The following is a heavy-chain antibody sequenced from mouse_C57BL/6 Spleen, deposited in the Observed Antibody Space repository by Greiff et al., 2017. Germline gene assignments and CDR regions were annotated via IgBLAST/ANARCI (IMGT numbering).Heavy chain of an antibody. CDR2: IDPEDGDT. Sequence: VQLQQSGAELVRPGASVKLSCTASGFNIKDYYMHWVKQRPEQGLEWIGRIDPEDGDTEYAPKFQGKATMTADTSSNTAYLQLSSLTSEDTAVYYCTPYYGYDEGYYFDYWGQGTTLTVSS. CDR3: TPYYGYDEGYYFDY. V-gene: IGHV14-1*01. D-gene: IGHD2-2*01. J-gene: IGHJ2*01. CDR1: GFNIKDYY.